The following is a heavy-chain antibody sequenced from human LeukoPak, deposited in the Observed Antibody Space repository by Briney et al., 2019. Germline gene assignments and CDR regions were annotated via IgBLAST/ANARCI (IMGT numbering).Heavy chain of an antibody. CDR3: ARYTAAAGDFDY. CDR2: ISYSGDT. V-gene: IGHV4-59*02. CDR1: GGSVGSNY. Sequence: SETLSLTCSVSGGSVGSNYWSWVRQPPGKGLEWIGYISYSGDTKYNPSLKSRLSMSVDTSKNQCSLMLTSVTAADTAVYYCARYTAAAGDFDYWGQGTLVTVSS. J-gene: IGHJ4*02. D-gene: IGHD6-13*01.